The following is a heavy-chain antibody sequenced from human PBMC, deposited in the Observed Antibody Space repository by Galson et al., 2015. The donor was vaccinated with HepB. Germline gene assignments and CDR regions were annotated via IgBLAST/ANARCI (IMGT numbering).Heavy chain of an antibody. CDR2: IIPIFGTA. CDR3: ARGDGGYSGYDSSTLFDY. CDR1: GGTFSSYA. V-gene: IGHV1-69*06. J-gene: IGHJ4*02. D-gene: IGHD5-12*01. Sequence: SVKVSCKASGGTFSSYAISWVRQAPGQGLEWMGGIIPIFGTANYAQKFQGRVTITADKSTSTAYMELSSLRSEDTAVYYCARGDGGYSGYDSSTLFDYWGQGTLVTVSS.